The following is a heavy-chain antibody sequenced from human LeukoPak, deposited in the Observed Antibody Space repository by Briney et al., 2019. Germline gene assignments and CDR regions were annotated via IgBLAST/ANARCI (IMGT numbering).Heavy chain of an antibody. CDR3: AKEQWLGPGDYYYGMDV. CDR2: ISYDGSNK. D-gene: IGHD6-19*01. J-gene: IGHJ6*02. Sequence: GGSLRLSCAASGFTFSSYGMHWVRQAPGKGLEWVAVISYDGSNKYYADSVKGRFTISRDNSKNTLYLQMNSLRAEDTAVYYCAKEQWLGPGDYYYGMDVWGQGTTVTVSS. V-gene: IGHV3-30*18. CDR1: GFTFSSYG.